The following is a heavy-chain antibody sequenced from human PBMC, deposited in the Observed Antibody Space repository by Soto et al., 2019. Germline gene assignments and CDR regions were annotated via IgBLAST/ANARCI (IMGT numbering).Heavy chain of an antibody. CDR2: VSSSSSTI. J-gene: IGHJ5*02. CDR1: GFTFSSYS. V-gene: IGHV3-48*01. CDR3: ARTYSNYHLIWFDP. Sequence: GGSLRLSCAASGFTFSSYSMNWVRQAPGKGREWVSYVSSSSSTIYYADSVKGRFTISRDNAKNSLYLQMNSLRAEDTAVYYCARTYSNYHLIWFDPWGQGTLVTVSS. D-gene: IGHD4-4*01.